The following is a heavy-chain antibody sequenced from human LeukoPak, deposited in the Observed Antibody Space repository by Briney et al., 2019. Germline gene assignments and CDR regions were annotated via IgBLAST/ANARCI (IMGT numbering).Heavy chain of an antibody. CDR2: IYKSAST. V-gene: IGHV4-30-2*01. J-gene: IGHJ4*02. CDR1: GDSIRNGGYT. D-gene: IGHD2-2*01. CDR3: ARVAVGYCSSTSCPTRIFDY. Sequence: PSQTLSLTCVVSGDSIRNGGYTWTWIRQAPGKGLEWIGYIYKSASTYYTPSLKSRVTISIDRSKNQFSLKLSSVTAADTAVYYCARVAVGYCSSTSCPTRIFDYWGQGTLVTVSS.